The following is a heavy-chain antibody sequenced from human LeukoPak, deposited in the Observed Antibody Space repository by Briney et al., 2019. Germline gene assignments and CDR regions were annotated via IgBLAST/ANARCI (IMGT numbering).Heavy chain of an antibody. CDR3: ARAGYGYYYYYMDV. Sequence: SETLSLTCTVSGGSISSYYWSWIRQPPGEGLEWIGYIYYSGSTNYNPSLKSRVTMSVDTSKNQFSLKLSSVTAADTAVYYCARAGYGYYYYYMDVWGKGTTVTVSS. D-gene: IGHD1-1*01. CDR1: GGSISSYY. J-gene: IGHJ6*03. CDR2: IYYSGST. V-gene: IGHV4-59*12.